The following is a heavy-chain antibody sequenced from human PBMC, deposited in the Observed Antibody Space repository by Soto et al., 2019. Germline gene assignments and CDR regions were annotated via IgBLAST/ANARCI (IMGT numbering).Heavy chain of an antibody. D-gene: IGHD2-2*01. V-gene: IGHV4-38-2*01. Sequence: SEALSLTCDVSDYSINSNYYWLLIRQPPGKGLEWIGAIHHSGTTYYTPSLKSRVTISMDTSKNHFSLKLTSMTATDTAMYYCARGLDASNFDNLGQGTPLTVSS. CDR1: DYSINSNYY. CDR3: ARGLDASNFDN. CDR2: IHHSGTT. J-gene: IGHJ4*02.